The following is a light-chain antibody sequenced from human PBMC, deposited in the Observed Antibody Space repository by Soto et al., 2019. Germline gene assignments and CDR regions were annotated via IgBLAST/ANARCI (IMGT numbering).Light chain of an antibody. J-gene: IGKJ1*01. CDR1: QSISSW. CDR3: QQYDSYSRT. Sequence: DIQMTQSPSTLSASVGDRVTITCRASQSISSWLAWYQQKPGKAPKLLIYDASSLESGVPSRFSGSISGTEFTLTISSLQPDDFATYYRQQYDSYSRTFGQGTKVDIK. CDR2: DAS. V-gene: IGKV1-5*01.